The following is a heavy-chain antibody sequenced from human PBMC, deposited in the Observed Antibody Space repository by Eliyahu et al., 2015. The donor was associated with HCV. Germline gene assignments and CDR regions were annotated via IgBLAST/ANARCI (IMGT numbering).Heavy chain of an antibody. CDR1: GGSISSYY. J-gene: IGHJ5*02. CDR2: IYYSGST. Sequence: QVQLQESGPGLVKPSETLSLTCTVSGGSISSYYWSWIRQPPGKGLEWIGYIYYSGSTNYNPSLKSRVTISVDTSKNQFSLKLSSVTAADTAVYYCARAQNWFDPWGQGTLVTVSS. V-gene: IGHV4-59*01. CDR3: ARAQNWFDP.